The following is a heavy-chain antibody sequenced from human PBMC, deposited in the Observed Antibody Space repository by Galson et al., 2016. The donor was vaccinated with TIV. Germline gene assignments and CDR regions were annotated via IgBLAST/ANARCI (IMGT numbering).Heavy chain of an antibody. CDR2: MSGSGSVR. D-gene: IGHD2-15*01. J-gene: IGHJ4*02. CDR1: GFTFSSSA. CDR3: ARLGMVDSTLVIDY. Sequence: SLRLSCAASGFTFSSSAMIWVRQAPGKGLEWVSYMSGSGSVRYYADSVRGRFTISRDNAQNSLYLQMTSLRVEGTALYYCARLGMVDSTLVIDYWGPGTLVTVSS. V-gene: IGHV3-48*03.